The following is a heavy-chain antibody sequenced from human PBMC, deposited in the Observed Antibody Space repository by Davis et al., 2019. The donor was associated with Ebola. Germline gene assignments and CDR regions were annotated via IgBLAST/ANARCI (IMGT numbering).Heavy chain of an antibody. Sequence: ASVKVSCKVSGYILTELSIHWVRQAPGQGLEWMGNFDPEDNEIIYAHKFEGRVTMTEDTSAHTAYMELSSLRSNDSAVYYCAAGGSRGGFDVWGQGTMVTVS. CDR3: AAGGSRGGFDV. V-gene: IGHV1-24*01. CDR2: FDPEDNEI. D-gene: IGHD1-26*01. J-gene: IGHJ3*01. CDR1: GYILTELS.